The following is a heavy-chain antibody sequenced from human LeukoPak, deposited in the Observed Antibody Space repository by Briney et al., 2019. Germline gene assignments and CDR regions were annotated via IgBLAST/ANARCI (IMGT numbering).Heavy chain of an antibody. CDR1: GYTFTSYD. Sequence: ASVKVSCKASGYTFTSYDFNWVRQATGQRPEWMGWMSPNSGDTGYAQKFQDRVTTTRNTSISTAYMELSSLRSDDTAVYYCVRGPPNWGYDYWGPGTLVTVSS. CDR2: MSPNSGDT. D-gene: IGHD7-27*01. CDR3: VRGPPNWGYDY. J-gene: IGHJ4*02. V-gene: IGHV1-8*01.